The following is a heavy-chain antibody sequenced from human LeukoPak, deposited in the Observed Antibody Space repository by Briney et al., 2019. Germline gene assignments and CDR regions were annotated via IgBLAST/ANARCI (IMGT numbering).Heavy chain of an antibody. Sequence: SETLSLTCAVYGGSFSGYYWSWIRQPPGKGLEWIGEINHSGSTNYNPSLKSRVTISVDTSKNQFSLKLSSVTAADAAVYYCARFGYDWFFDYWGQGTLVTVSS. CDR3: ARFGYDWFFDY. V-gene: IGHV4-34*01. D-gene: IGHD3-9*01. J-gene: IGHJ4*02. CDR2: INHSGST. CDR1: GGSFSGYY.